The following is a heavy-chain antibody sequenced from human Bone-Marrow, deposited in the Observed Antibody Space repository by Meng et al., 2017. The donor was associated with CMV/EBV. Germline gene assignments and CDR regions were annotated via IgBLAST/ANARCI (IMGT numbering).Heavy chain of an antibody. Sequence: GSLRLSCTVSRGSIAHHYWSWIRQPPGKGLEWIGYTFYSGSTKSNPCLTSRVTISGDTSKNQFSLKLSSVSAADTAVYYCASVSSSSWYEETGLHEGRYFDYWGQGTLVTVSS. CDR3: ASVSSSSWYEETGLHEGRYFDY. J-gene: IGHJ4*02. CDR1: RGSIAHHY. CDR2: TFYSGST. D-gene: IGHD6-13*01. V-gene: IGHV4-59*11.